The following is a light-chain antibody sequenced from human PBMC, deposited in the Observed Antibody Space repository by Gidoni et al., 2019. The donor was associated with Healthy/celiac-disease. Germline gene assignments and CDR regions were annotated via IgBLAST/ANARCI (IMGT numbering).Light chain of an antibody. CDR3: SSYTGSSTLGV. CDR1: SSDVGGYDY. Sequence: HSALTQPASVSGSPGKSITIPCTGTSSDVGGYDYVSWYQQHPAKAPKLMIYEVSYRPSGVSNRFSGSKSGNTASLTISGLQAEDEADYYCSSYTGSSTLGVFGGGTKLTVL. CDR2: EVS. V-gene: IGLV2-14*01. J-gene: IGLJ3*02.